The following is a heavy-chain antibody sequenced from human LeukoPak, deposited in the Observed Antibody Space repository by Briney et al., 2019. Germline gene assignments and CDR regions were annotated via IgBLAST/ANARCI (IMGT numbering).Heavy chain of an antibody. CDR3: ARGLGLRWQYFDY. CDR1: GGSFSGYY. Sequence: SETLSLTCAVYGGSFSGYYWSWIRQPPGKGPEWIGEINHSGSTNYNPSLKSRVTISVDTSKNQFSLKLSSVTAADTAVYYCARGLGLRWQYFDYWGQGTLVTVSS. D-gene: IGHD4-23*01. CDR2: INHSGST. V-gene: IGHV4-34*01. J-gene: IGHJ4*02.